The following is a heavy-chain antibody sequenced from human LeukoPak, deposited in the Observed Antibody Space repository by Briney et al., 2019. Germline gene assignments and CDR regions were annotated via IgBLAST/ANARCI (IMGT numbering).Heavy chain of an antibody. CDR1: GLTFSSYA. CDR2: FSGSGGST. Sequence: GGSLRLSCAASGLTFSSYAMPWVRQAPGKGLEWVSAFSGSGGSTYYADSVKGRFTISRDNSKNSLYLQMNSLRTEDTALYYCAKDMVGSRSPKVGDYWGQGTLVTVSS. CDR3: AKDMVGSRSPKVGDY. V-gene: IGHV3-23*01. D-gene: IGHD4/OR15-4a*01. J-gene: IGHJ4*02.